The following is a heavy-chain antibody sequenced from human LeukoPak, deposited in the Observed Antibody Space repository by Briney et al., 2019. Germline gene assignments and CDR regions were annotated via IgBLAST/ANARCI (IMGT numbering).Heavy chain of an antibody. V-gene: IGHV1-18*01. J-gene: IGHJ3*02. CDR2: ISAYNGNT. Sequence: ASVKVSCKASGYTFTSYGISWVRRAPGQGLEWIGWISAYNGNTNYAQKLHGRVTMPTDTSTRTAYMELRSLGSDDTTVHYCARDIHYYDNPDACDIWGQGKMVTVSS. CDR1: GYTFTSYG. CDR3: ARDIHYYDNPDACDI. D-gene: IGHD3-22*01.